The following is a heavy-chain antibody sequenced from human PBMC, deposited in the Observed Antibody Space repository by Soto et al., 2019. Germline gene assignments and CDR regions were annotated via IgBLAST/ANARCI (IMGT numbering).Heavy chain of an antibody. Sequence: EVQLLEPGGGLVQPGGSLRLSCAASGFTFSSYAMSWVRQAPGKGLEWVSAISGSGGSTYHADSVKGRFTISRDNSKNTLYVQMNSLRAEDTAVYYCAKDASSGASYFDYWGQGTLVTVSS. CDR1: GFTFSSYA. CDR2: ISGSGGST. D-gene: IGHD6-25*01. V-gene: IGHV3-23*01. CDR3: AKDASSGASYFDY. J-gene: IGHJ4*02.